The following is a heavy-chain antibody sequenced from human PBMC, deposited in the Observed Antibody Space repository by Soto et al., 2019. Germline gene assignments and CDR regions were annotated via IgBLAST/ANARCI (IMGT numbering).Heavy chain of an antibody. V-gene: IGHV4-59*08. CDR3: ARQYGTPFDY. CDR2: IYYSGST. CDR1: GGSISSYY. J-gene: IGHJ4*02. D-gene: IGHD1-1*01. Sequence: QVQLQESGPGLVKPSETLSLTCTVSGGSISSYYWSWIRQPPGKGLEWIGYIYYSGSTNYHPSLKSRVVISVDTSMNQFSLKLSSVTAADTAVYYCARQYGTPFDYWGQGTLVTVSS.